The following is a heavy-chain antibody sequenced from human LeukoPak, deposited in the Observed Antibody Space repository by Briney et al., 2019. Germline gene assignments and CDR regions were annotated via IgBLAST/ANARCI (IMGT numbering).Heavy chain of an antibody. CDR2: ISSRGSAT. Sequence: SGGSLRLSCAVSGFIFSGYEMNWVRQAPGKGLEWISYISSRGSATYYADSVKGRFIISRDDAKNSLYLQMNSLRAEDTAVYYCAREMEFTGYDFGLDYWGQGTLVTVSS. J-gene: IGHJ4*02. CDR1: GFIFSGYE. CDR3: AREMEFTGYDFGLDY. V-gene: IGHV3-48*03. D-gene: IGHD3-3*01.